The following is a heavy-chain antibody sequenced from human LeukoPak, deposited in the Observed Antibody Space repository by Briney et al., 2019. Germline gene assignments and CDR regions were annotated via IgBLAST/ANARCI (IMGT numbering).Heavy chain of an antibody. V-gene: IGHV1-2*02. D-gene: IGHD1-1*01. CDR1: GYIFTGYW. CDR3: AREMRPATTTLVAY. CDR2: INPNSGNT. J-gene: IGHJ4*02. Sequence: GASVKVSCKTSGYIFTGYWIHWVRQAPGQGLEWMGFINPNSGNTNYAQKFQGRVTTTRDMSISTAYLELSSLTSDDTAVYYCAREMRPATTTLVAYWGQGTPVTVSS.